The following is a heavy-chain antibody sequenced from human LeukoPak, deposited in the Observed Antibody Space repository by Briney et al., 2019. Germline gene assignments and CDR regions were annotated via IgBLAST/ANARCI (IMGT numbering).Heavy chain of an antibody. J-gene: IGHJ6*03. CDR3: ARGGLQTWYYYMDV. Sequence: ASVKVSCKASGYTFTGYFMHWVRQAPGQGLEWMGWINPNSGGTNYAQKFQDRVTMTRDTSISTAYMELSRLRSDDTAVYYCARGGLQTWYYYMDVWGKGTAVTVSS. CDR2: INPNSGGT. CDR1: GYTFTGYF. V-gene: IGHV1-2*02.